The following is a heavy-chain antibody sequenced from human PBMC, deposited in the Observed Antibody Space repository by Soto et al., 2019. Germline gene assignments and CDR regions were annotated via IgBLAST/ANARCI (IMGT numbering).Heavy chain of an antibody. CDR1: GFTFSSYG. V-gene: IGHV3-33*08. D-gene: IGHD7-27*01. CDR2: IWYDGSNK. Sequence: GGSLRLSCAASGFTFSSYGMHWVRQAPGKGLEWVAVIWYDGSNKYYADSVKGRFTISRDNSKNTLYLQMNSLRAEDTAVYYCARSPTGVDAFDIWGQGTMVTVSS. J-gene: IGHJ3*02. CDR3: ARSPTGVDAFDI.